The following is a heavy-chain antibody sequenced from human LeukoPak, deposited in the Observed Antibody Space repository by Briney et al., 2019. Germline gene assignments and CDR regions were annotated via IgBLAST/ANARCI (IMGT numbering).Heavy chain of an antibody. CDR2: IYTSGST. D-gene: IGHD6-25*01. CDR1: GGSISSGSYY. J-gene: IGHJ6*03. CDR3: ARSSVNYYYYMDV. V-gene: IGHV4-61*02. Sequence: SETLSLTCTVSGGSISSGSYYWSWIRQPAGKGLEWIGRIYTSGSTNCNPSLKSRVTISVDTSKNQFSLKLSSVTAADTAVYYCARSSVNYYYYMDVWGKGTTVTVSS.